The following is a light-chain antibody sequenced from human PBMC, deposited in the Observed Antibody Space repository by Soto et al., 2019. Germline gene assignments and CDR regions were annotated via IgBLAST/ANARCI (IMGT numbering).Light chain of an antibody. CDR2: GAS. CDR1: QDIRTW. Sequence: DIQMTQSPSSVSASVGDRVTITGRARQDIRTWLAWYQQKPGKAPKILIYGASSLQSGGPSRFSGSGSGTYFTLTISSLQPEDFATYYCQHANSFPITFGQGTRLEIK. V-gene: IGKV1-12*01. CDR3: QHANSFPIT. J-gene: IGKJ5*01.